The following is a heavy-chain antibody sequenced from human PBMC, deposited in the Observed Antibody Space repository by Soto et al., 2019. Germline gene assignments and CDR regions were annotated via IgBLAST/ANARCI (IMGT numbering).Heavy chain of an antibody. CDR2: ISAYNGNT. V-gene: IGHV1-18*01. J-gene: IGHJ5*02. Sequence: ASVKVSCKASGYTFTSYGISWVRQAPGQGLEWMGWISAYNGNTNYAQKLQGRVTMTTDTSTSTAYMELRSLRSDDTAVYYCAKSGLHLGEPMVFDPWGQGTLVTVSS. CDR1: GYTFTSYG. D-gene: IGHD3-16*01. CDR3: AKSGLHLGEPMVFDP.